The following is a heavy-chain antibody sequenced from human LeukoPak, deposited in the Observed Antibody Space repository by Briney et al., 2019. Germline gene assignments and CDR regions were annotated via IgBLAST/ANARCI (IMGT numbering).Heavy chain of an antibody. CDR1: GGSISSYY. V-gene: IGHV4-59*08. Sequence: SETLSLTCTVSGGSISSYYWSWIRQPPGKGLEWIGYIYYSGSTNYNPSLKSRVTISVDTSKNQFSLKLSSVTAADTAVYYCATILYYDFWSGLDYWGQGTLVTVSS. CDR3: ATILYYDFWSGLDY. CDR2: IYYSGST. D-gene: IGHD3-3*01. J-gene: IGHJ4*02.